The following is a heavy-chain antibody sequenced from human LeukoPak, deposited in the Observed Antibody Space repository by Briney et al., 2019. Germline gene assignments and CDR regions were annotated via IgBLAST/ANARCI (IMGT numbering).Heavy chain of an antibody. J-gene: IGHJ4*02. V-gene: IGHV1-18*01. D-gene: IGHD6-13*01. Sequence: ASVKVSCKASGYTFTSYGISWVRQAPGQGVERMGWISAYNGNTNYAQKLQGRVTMTTDTSTSTAYMELRSLRSDDTAVYYCAPNGYSSSWSQEYYFDYWGQGTLVTVSS. CDR3: APNGYSSSWSQEYYFDY. CDR1: GYTFTSYG. CDR2: ISAYNGNT.